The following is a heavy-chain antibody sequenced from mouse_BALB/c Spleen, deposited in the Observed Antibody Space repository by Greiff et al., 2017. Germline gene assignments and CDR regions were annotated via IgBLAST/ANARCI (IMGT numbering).Heavy chain of an antibody. CDR1: GFTFSSYY. CDR2: ISDGGGST. Sequence: EVKLVESGGGLVQPGGSLKLSCAASGFTFSSYYMYWVRQTPEKSLEWVATISDGGGSTYYPDTVKGRFTISRDNAKNTLYLQMSSLKSEDTAMYYCACAERTCYGMDYWGQGTSVTVSS. V-gene: IGHV5-12*01. CDR3: ACAERTCYGMDY. J-gene: IGHJ4*01.